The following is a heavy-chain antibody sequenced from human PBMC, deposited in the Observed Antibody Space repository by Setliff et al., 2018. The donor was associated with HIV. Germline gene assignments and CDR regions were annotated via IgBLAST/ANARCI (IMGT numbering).Heavy chain of an antibody. CDR2: MHHSGNT. V-gene: IGHV4-38-2*01. CDR1: TYSISSVHS. Sequence: SETLSLTCDVSTYSISSVHSWGWIRQPPGKGLEWIGTMHHSGNTHYKPSLKSRVTISADMSKNQFSLKLFSVTAADTAVYYCARPSFGIGGGSIFDSWGQGTVVTVSS. CDR3: ARPSFGIGGGSIFDS. J-gene: IGHJ4*02. D-gene: IGHD3-3*01.